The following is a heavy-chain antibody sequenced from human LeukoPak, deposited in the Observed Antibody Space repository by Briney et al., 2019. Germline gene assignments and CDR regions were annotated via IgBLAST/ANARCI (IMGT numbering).Heavy chain of an antibody. CDR1: VYTFTSYD. D-gene: IGHD6-25*01. CDR2: MNPNSGNT. V-gene: IGHV1-8*03. J-gene: IGHJ5*02. CDR3: AREAADGWFDP. Sequence: ASVKVFCKSSVYTFTSYDINWARDATGQGLEWMGWMNPNSGNTGYAQKFQGRVTITRNTSISTAYMELSSLRSEDTAVYYCAREAADGWFDPWGQGTLVTVSS.